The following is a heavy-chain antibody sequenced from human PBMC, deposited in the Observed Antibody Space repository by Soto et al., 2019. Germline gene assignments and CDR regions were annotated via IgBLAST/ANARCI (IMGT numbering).Heavy chain of an antibody. J-gene: IGHJ4*02. CDR3: ARGNRAFDY. CDR1: GFTFTDYY. Sequence: EVQLVESGGSLVQPGGSLRLSCAASGFTFTDYYMDWVRQAPGKRLEWLGRTRNKPNGYTTEYAASVKGRFTISRDDSKNSLYLQMNSLKIEDTAVYYCARGNRAFDYWGQGTLVTVSS. CDR2: TRNKPNGYTT. D-gene: IGHD4-4*01. V-gene: IGHV3-72*01.